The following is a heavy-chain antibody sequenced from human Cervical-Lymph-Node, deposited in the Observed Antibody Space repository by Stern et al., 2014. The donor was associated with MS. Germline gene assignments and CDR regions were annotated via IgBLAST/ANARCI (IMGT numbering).Heavy chain of an antibody. Sequence: EMQLVESGGGLVKPGGSLRLSCAASGFNFSTYSMNLVRQAPGKGLEWVSSISSSTFYTNYADSVKGRFTVSRDNAKNSLFLQVNSLRAEDTAVYYCARGVCSSTSCYGDYYYGMDVWGQGTTVTVSS. V-gene: IGHV3-21*01. D-gene: IGHD2-2*01. CDR1: GFNFSTYS. J-gene: IGHJ6*02. CDR3: ARGVCSSTSCYGDYYYGMDV. CDR2: ISSSTFYT.